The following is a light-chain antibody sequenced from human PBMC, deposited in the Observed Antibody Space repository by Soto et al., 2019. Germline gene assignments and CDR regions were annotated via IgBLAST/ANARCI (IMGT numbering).Light chain of an antibody. CDR3: QHYASSPQRA. V-gene: IGKV3-20*01. Sequence: EIVLTQSPGTLSLSPGERATLSCRASQNVDSIYLAWYQQKPGQAPRLLIYGTSTRATGIPDRFSGSGSGTDFTLTISRLEPEDAAVYYCQHYASSPQRAVGQGTKVENK. CDR2: GTS. CDR1: QNVDSIY. J-gene: IGKJ1*01.